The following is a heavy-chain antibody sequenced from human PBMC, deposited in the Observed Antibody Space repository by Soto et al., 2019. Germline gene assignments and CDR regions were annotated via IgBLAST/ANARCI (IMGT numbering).Heavy chain of an antibody. V-gene: IGHV3-30*18. Sequence: PGGSLRLSCAASGFTFSSYGMHWVRQAPGKGLEWVAVISYDGSNKYYADSVKGRFTISRDNSKNTLYLQMNSLRAEDTAVYYCAKTGVPDWNFGYYYYGMDVWGQGTTVTVSS. CDR3: AKTGVPDWNFGYYYYGMDV. J-gene: IGHJ6*02. CDR2: ISYDGSNK. CDR1: GFTFSSYG. D-gene: IGHD1-7*01.